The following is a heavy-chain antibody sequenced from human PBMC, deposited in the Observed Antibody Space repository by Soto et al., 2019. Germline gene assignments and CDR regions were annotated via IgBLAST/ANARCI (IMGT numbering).Heavy chain of an antibody. V-gene: IGHV4-4*02. D-gene: IGHD2-15*01. CDR1: SGSISSSNW. Sequence: QVQLQESGPGLVKPSGTLSLTCAVSSGSISSSNWWSWVRQPPGKGLEWIGEIYHSGSTNYNPSLKSRVTISVDKSKNQFPLKLSSVTAADTAVYYCARRYCSGGSCFRFAFDIWGQGTMVTVSS. J-gene: IGHJ3*02. CDR2: IYHSGST. CDR3: ARRYCSGGSCFRFAFDI.